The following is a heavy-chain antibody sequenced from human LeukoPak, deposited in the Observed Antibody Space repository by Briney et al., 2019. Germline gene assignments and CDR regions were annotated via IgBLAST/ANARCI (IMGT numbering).Heavy chain of an antibody. D-gene: IGHD1-26*01. J-gene: IGHJ6*03. CDR1: GDIFNSYS. CDR2: IIPIFGST. V-gene: IGHV1-69*05. Sequence: SVKVSCNASGDIFNSYSVSWVRQAPGQGLEWMGGIIPIFGSTNYAQKFQGRVTITTDQSTRTAYMELDSLSSDDTAVYYCARVGRSRGSLPNSYYYMDVWGKGTTVTVSS. CDR3: ARVGRSRGSLPNSYYYMDV.